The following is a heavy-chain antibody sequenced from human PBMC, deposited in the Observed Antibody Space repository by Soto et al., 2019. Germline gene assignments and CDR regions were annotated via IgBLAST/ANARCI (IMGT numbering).Heavy chain of an antibody. J-gene: IGHJ5*02. CDR1: GFTFSDYY. D-gene: IGHD3-10*01. V-gene: IGHV3-11*01. Sequence: QVQLVESGGGLVKPGRSLRLSCAASGFTFSDYYMSWIRQTPGKGLEWVSYISESGSTIYYADSVKGRFTISRDNAKNSRYLQMTSLRAEDTAVYYCAGDRRRIIMVRGVLNWFDPWGQGSLVTVSS. CDR2: ISESGSTI. CDR3: AGDRRRIIMVRGVLNWFDP.